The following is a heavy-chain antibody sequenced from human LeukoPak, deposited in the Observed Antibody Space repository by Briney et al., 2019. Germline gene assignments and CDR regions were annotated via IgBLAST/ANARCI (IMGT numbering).Heavy chain of an antibody. V-gene: IGHV3-30-3*01. J-gene: IGHJ4*02. CDR3: ARGIFGVVFTSDY. Sequence: GRSLRLSCAASGFTFSSYAMHWVRQAPGKGLEWVAVISYDGSNKYYADSVKGRFTISRDNSKNTLYLQMNSLRAEDTAVYYRARGIFGVVFTSDYWGQGTLVTVSS. D-gene: IGHD3-3*01. CDR1: GFTFSSYA. CDR2: ISYDGSNK.